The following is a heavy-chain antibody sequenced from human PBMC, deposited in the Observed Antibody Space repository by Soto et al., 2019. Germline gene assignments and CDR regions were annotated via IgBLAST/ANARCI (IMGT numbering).Heavy chain of an antibody. CDR1: GLTFSSYA. D-gene: IGHD6-13*01. CDR3: GIVDSSTWYTGYYFAY. Sequence: PGGSLRLSCAASGLTFSSYATTWVRQAPGKGLEWVSFISGSGGGTNYADSVKGRFTISRDNSKKTAFLQMNSLRVEDTAVYYCGIVDSSTWYTGYYFAYWGQGALVTVS. J-gene: IGHJ4*02. V-gene: IGHV3-23*01. CDR2: ISGSGGGT.